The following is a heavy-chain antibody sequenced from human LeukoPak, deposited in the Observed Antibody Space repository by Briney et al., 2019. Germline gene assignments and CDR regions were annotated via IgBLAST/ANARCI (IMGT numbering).Heavy chain of an antibody. CDR3: ARDLAAAGTWWFDP. CDR2: VIPIFGTA. J-gene: IGHJ5*02. V-gene: IGHV1-69*06. CDR1: GGTVSSYA. D-gene: IGHD6-13*01. Sequence: GASVRVSCKASGGTVSSYAISWVRQAPGQGLEWMGGVIPIFGTANYAQKFKGRVTITADKSTSTAYMELSSLRSEDTAVYYCARDLAAAGTWWFDPWGQGTLVTVSS.